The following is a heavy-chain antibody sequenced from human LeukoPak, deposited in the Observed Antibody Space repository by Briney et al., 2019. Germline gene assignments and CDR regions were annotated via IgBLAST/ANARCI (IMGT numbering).Heavy chain of an antibody. CDR3: AKGSLGELSPFDY. Sequence: GGSLRLSCAASGFTFSNYAMNWVRQAPGKGLEWVSTISGSGGGTYFADSVKGRFTISRDNSKNTLYLQMNSLRAEDTAVYYCAKGSLGELSPFDYWGQGTLVTVSS. CDR2: ISGSGGGT. D-gene: IGHD3-16*02. V-gene: IGHV3-23*01. CDR1: GFTFSNYA. J-gene: IGHJ4*02.